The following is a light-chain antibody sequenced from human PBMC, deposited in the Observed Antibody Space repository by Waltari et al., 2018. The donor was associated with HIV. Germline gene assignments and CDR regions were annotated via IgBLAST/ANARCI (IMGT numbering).Light chain of an antibody. CDR1: RSAYSSY. CDR3: QLYGSSPPIT. Sequence: ESVLTQSPGTLSLSPGERAPLSCRASRSAYSSYLAWYQQKPGQAPRLLIYGVSTRVTGIPDRFSGSGSGTDFTLTISRLEPEDFAVYYCQLYGSSPPITFGQGTRLEI. J-gene: IGKJ5*01. V-gene: IGKV3-20*01. CDR2: GVS.